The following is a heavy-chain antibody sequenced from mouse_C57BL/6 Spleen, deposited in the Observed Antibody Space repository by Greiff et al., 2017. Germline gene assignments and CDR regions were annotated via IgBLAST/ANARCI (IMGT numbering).Heavy chain of an antibody. Sequence: EVKLVESGGGLVKPGGSLKLSCAASGFTFSSYAMSWVRQTPEKRLEWVATISDGGSYTYNPDNVKGRFTISRDNAKNNLYLQMSHLKSEDTAMYYCARDYYGSIDYWGQGTTLTVSS. CDR2: ISDGGSYT. CDR1: GFTFSSYA. J-gene: IGHJ2*01. V-gene: IGHV5-4*01. CDR3: ARDYYGSIDY. D-gene: IGHD1-1*01.